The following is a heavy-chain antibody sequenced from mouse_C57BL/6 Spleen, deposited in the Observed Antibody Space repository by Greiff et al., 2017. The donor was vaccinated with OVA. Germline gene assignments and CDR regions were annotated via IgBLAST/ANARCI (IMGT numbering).Heavy chain of an antibody. Sequence: EVQLQQSGPELVKPGASVKLSCKASGYSFTGYYMNWVKQSPEKSLEWIGEINPSTGGTTYNQKFKAKATLTVDKSSSTAYMQLKSLTSEDSAVYYCARGGYYGYDGDDWGQGTTLTVSS. D-gene: IGHD2-2*01. CDR3: ARGGYYGYDGDD. J-gene: IGHJ2*01. CDR2: INPSTGGT. CDR1: GYSFTGYY. V-gene: IGHV1-42*01.